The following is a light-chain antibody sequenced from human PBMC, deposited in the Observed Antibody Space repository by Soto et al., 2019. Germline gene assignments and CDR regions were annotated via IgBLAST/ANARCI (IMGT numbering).Light chain of an antibody. CDR2: ANN. CDR3: AACDDSLNGPV. J-gene: IGLJ3*02. V-gene: IGLV1-44*01. CDR1: RSNIGSNT. Sequence: QSALIQSPSASGTPGQRVTISCSGSRSNIGSNTVNWYQQVPGTAPRLLIYANNQRPSGVPDRFSGSKSGTSASLAISGLQSEDEADYYCAACDDSLNGPVFGGGTKLTVL.